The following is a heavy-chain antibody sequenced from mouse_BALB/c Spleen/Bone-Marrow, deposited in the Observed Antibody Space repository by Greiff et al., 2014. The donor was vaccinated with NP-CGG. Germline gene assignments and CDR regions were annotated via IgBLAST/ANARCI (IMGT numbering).Heavy chain of an antibody. CDR1: GYTFTSYW. D-gene: IGHD2-1*01. V-gene: IGHV1S127*01. J-gene: IGHJ3*01. CDR2: IDPSDSYT. Sequence: VQLQQSGAELVKPGASVKMSCKASGYTFTSYWMHWVKQRPGQGLEWIGVIDPSDSYTSYNQKFKGKATLTVDTSSSTAYMQLSSLTSEDSAVYYCTRSRDYGNWFAYWRQGTLVTVSA. CDR3: TRSRDYGNWFAY.